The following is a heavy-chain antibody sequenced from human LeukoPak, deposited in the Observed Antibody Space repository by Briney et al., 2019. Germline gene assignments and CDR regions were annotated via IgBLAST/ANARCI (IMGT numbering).Heavy chain of an antibody. D-gene: IGHD3-22*01. J-gene: IGHJ4*02. Sequence: GGSLRLSCAASGFTFDDFTMHWVRHVPGKGLEWVSGISWTTDFIAYADSVKGRFIISRDNAKNSLYLQMNTLRPEDTALYYCVKDVGDYYGSTGYYYGDWGQGTLVTVSS. CDR1: GFTFDDFT. V-gene: IGHV3-9*01. CDR3: VKDVGDYYGSTGYYYGD. CDR2: ISWTTDFI.